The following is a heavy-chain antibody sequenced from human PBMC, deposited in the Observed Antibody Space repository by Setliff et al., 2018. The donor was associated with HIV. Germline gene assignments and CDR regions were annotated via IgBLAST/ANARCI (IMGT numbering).Heavy chain of an antibody. Sequence: GGSLRLSCAASGFNVNNKYMSWFRQAQGKGLEWLSVIYRDSATYYNDSVRGRFTISRDDSKNILYLQMNSLRDDDTAVYYCARDPILGGPDFFDYWGQGTLVTVSS. V-gene: IGHV3-53*01. CDR1: GFNVNNKY. J-gene: IGHJ4*02. CDR3: ARDPILGGPDFFDY. CDR2: IYRDSAT. D-gene: IGHD1-26*01.